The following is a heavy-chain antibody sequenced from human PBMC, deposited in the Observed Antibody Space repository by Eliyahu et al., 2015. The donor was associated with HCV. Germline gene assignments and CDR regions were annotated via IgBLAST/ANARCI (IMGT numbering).Heavy chain of an antibody. CDR2: ISWNSGSI. D-gene: IGHD1-26*01. J-gene: IGHJ4*02. CDR1: GFTXDDYA. Sequence: EVQLVESGGGLVQPGRSLRLSCAASGFTXDDYAMPWVRQAPGKGLEWVSGISWNSGSIGYADSVKGRFTISRDNAKNSLYLQMNSLRAEDTALYYCAKDRNFVSGGSPFDYWGQGTLVTVSS. V-gene: IGHV3-9*01. CDR3: AKDRNFVSGGSPFDY.